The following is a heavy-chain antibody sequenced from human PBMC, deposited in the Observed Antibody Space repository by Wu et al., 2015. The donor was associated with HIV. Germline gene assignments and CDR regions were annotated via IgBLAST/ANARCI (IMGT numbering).Heavy chain of an antibody. CDR1: GGSFTSHY. D-gene: IGHD3-10*01. CDR3: ATGRPKDVSGLVGYSFEY. Sequence: QVQLQQWGAGLLKPSETLSLTCGVYGGSFTSHYWSWIRQSPGKGLEWIGETSHSGSTNYNPSLKIRVTISRDTSENQVSLKLYYVTAADTAVYYCATGRPKDVSGLVGYSFEYWGQGTLVTVSS. J-gene: IGHJ4*02. CDR2: TSHSGST. V-gene: IGHV4-34*01.